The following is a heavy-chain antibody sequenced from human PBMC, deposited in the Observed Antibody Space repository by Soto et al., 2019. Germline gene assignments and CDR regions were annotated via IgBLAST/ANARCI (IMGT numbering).Heavy chain of an antibody. Sequence: PSQTLSLTCAISGDSVSSNSAAWNWIRQSPSRGLEWLGRTYYRSKWYNDYAVSVKSRITINPDTSKNQFSLQLNSVTPEDTAVYSCASAYNSHLVRWFHTGGQGALVTVSS. D-gene: IGHD1-20*01. J-gene: IGHJ5*02. V-gene: IGHV6-1*01. CDR1: GDSVSSNSAA. CDR3: ASAYNSHLVRWFHT. CDR2: TYYRSKWYN.